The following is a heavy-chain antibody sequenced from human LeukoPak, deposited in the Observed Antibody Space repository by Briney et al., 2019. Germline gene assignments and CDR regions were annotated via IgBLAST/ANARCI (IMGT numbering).Heavy chain of an antibody. D-gene: IGHD3-10*01. Sequence: GGSLRLSCAAFGFTFSSYSMNWVRQAPGKGLEWVSSTTSSSSYIYYADSVKGRFTIFRDNAKNSLYLQMNSLRAEDTAVYYCARASASGGHYYFDYWGQGTLVTVSS. J-gene: IGHJ4*02. CDR2: TTSSSSYI. CDR1: GFTFSSYS. V-gene: IGHV3-21*01. CDR3: ARASASGGHYYFDY.